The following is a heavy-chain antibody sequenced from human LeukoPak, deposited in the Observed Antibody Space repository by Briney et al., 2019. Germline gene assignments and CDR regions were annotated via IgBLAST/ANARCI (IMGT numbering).Heavy chain of an antibody. V-gene: IGHV3-30*02. D-gene: IGHD6-13*01. J-gene: IGHJ3*02. CDR2: IRYDGSNK. Sequence: GGSLRLSCAASGFTFSSYGMHWIRQAPGKGLEWVAFIRYDGSNKYYADSVKGRFTISRDNSKNTLYLQMNSLRAEDTAVYYCANGYPYSSSWVGAFDIWGQGTMVTVSS. CDR1: GFTFSSYG. CDR3: ANGYPYSSSWVGAFDI.